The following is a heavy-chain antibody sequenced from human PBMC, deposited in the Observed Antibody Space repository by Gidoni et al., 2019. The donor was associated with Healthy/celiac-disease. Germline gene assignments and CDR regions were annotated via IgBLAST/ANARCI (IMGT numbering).Heavy chain of an antibody. D-gene: IGHD5-12*01. CDR3: AKVGRGYSGYGPPWPYYYYMDV. J-gene: IGHJ6*03. CDR2: ILYDGSKE. V-gene: IGHV3-30*18. Sequence: QVQLVESGGGVVQPGRSLRLSCAASGFSFRNYGMHWVRQAPGKGREGVAVILYDGSKEYYADSVKGRFTISRDNSKNTLYLQMNSLRAEDTAVYYCAKVGRGYSGYGPPWPYYYYMDVWGKGTTVTVSS. CDR1: GFSFRNYG.